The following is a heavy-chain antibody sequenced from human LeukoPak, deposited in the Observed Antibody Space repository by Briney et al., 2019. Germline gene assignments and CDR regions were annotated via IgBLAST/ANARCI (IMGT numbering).Heavy chain of an antibody. Sequence: ASVKVSCKASGYTFTSYGISWVRQAPGQGLEWMGWISAYNGNTNYAQKLQGRVTMTTDTSTSTAYMELRSLRSGDTAVYYCARAIRIFGVVTLYYYYMDVWGKGTTVTVSS. V-gene: IGHV1-18*01. CDR1: GYTFTSYG. CDR3: ARAIRIFGVVTLYYYYMDV. J-gene: IGHJ6*03. CDR2: ISAYNGNT. D-gene: IGHD3-3*01.